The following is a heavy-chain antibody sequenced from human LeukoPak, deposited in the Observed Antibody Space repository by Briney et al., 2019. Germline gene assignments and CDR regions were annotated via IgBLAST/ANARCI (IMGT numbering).Heavy chain of an antibody. CDR3: AKDIRACSSTSCYAGSMRLGY. J-gene: IGHJ4*02. CDR2: ISWNSGSI. Sequence: PGGSLRLSCAASGFTFDDYAMHWVRHAPGKGLEWVSGISWNSGSIGYADSVKGRFTISRDNAKNSLYLQMNSLRAEDTALYYCAKDIRACSSTSCYAGSMRLGYWGQGTLVTVSS. V-gene: IGHV3-9*01. D-gene: IGHD2-2*01. CDR1: GFTFDDYA.